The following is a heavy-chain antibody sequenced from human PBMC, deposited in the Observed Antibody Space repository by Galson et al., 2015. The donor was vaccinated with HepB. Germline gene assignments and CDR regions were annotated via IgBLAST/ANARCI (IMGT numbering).Heavy chain of an antibody. CDR1: GFTFSNAW. J-gene: IGHJ3*02. V-gene: IGHV3-15*01. Sequence: SLRLSCAASGFTFSNAWMSWVRQAPGKGLEWVGRIKSKTDGGTTDYAAPVKGRFTISRDDSKNTLYLQMNSLKTEDTAVYYCTTDLYGSAAKTDIWGQGTMVTVSS. CDR3: TTDLYGSAAKTDI. CDR2: IKSKTDGGTT. D-gene: IGHD2-15*01.